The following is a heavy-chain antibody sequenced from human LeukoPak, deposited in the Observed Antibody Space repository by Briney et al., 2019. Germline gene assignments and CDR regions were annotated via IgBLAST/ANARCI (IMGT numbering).Heavy chain of an antibody. V-gene: IGHV1-24*01. CDR3: ATGDDSSGYYFID. CDR1: GYTPTELS. J-gene: IGHJ4*02. D-gene: IGHD3-22*01. CDR2: FDPEDGET. Sequence: ASVKVSCKVSGYTPTELSMHWVRQAPGKGLEWMGGFDPEDGETIYAQKFQGRVTMTEDTSTDTAYMELSSLRSEDTAVYYCATGDDSSGYYFIDWGQGTLVTVSS.